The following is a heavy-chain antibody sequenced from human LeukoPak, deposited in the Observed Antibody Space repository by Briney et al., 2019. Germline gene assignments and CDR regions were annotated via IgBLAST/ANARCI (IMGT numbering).Heavy chain of an antibody. V-gene: IGHV3-15*01. Sequence: PGGSLRLSCAASGFTFSNAWMSWVRQAPGKGLEWVGRMKSKTDGGTTDYAAPVKGRFTISRDDSKNTLYLQMNSLKTEDTAVYYCTTDPSIAAPVWFDPWGQGTLVTVSS. D-gene: IGHD6-6*01. CDR1: GFTFSNAW. CDR3: TTDPSIAAPVWFDP. CDR2: MKSKTDGGTT. J-gene: IGHJ5*02.